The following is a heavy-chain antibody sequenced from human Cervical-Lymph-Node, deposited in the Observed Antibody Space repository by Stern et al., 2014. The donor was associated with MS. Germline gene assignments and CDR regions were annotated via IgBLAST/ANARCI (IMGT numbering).Heavy chain of an antibody. D-gene: IGHD5/OR15-5a*01. CDR2: INRSEDDT. J-gene: IGHJ4*02. V-gene: IGHV1-46*01. CDR3: ALSAFDF. Sequence: QVQLLQPGAEVKKPGASVKVSCKASGFTFTNYYVHWVRQAPGQGLEWMGIINRSEDDTVYAKRFQGRLTVTRDTSSIPVYMELPTLRYDDTAVYFCALSAFDFWGQGTLVTVSS. CDR1: GFTFTNYY.